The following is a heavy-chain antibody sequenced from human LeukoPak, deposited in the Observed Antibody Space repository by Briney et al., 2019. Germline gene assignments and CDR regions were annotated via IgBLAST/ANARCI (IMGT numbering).Heavy chain of an antibody. CDR3: ARDYGDSSYYYYYGMDV. J-gene: IGHJ6*02. CDR1: GFTVSSNY. CDR2: IYSGGST. Sequence: GGSLRLSCAASGFTVSSNYMSWVRQAPGKGLEWVSVIYSGGSTYYADSVKGRFTISRDNSKNTLYLQMNSLRAEDTAVYYCARDYGDSSYYYYYGMDVWGQGTTVTVSS. V-gene: IGHV3-66*01. D-gene: IGHD4-17*01.